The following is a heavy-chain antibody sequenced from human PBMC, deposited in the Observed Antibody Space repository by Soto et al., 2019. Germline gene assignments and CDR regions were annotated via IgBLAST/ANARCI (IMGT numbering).Heavy chain of an antibody. CDR3: ARVRIAVAQHPGKDYYYYGMDV. D-gene: IGHD6-19*01. CDR2: ISYDGSNK. J-gene: IGHJ6*02. V-gene: IGHV3-30-3*01. CDR1: GFTFSSYA. Sequence: GGSLRLSCAASGFTFSSYAMHWVRQAPGKGLEWVAVISYDGSNKYYADSVKGRFTISRDNSKNTLYLQMNSLRAEDTAVYYCARVRIAVAQHPGKDYYYYGMDVWGQGTTVTVSS.